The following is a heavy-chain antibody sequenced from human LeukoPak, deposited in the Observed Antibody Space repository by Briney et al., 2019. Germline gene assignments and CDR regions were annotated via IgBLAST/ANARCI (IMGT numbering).Heavy chain of an antibody. D-gene: IGHD3-10*01. CDR1: GFTFSYAW. CDR3: AKSLYYYGSGWDSNAFDI. CDR2: IKSKTDGGTT. Sequence: PGGSLRLSCAASGFTFSYAWMSWVRQAPGKGLEWVGRIKSKTDGGTTDYAAPVKGRFTISRDDSKDTLYLQMNSLRAEDTAVYYCAKSLYYYGSGWDSNAFDIWGQGTMVTVSS. V-gene: IGHV3-15*01. J-gene: IGHJ3*02.